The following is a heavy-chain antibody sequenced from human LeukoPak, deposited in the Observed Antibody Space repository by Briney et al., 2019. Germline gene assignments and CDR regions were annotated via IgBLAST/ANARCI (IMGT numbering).Heavy chain of an antibody. CDR1: GFTFSSYW. CDR2: IKQDESEK. Sequence: GSLRLSCAASGFTFSSYWMSWVRQSPGKGLEGVANIKQDESEKYYVDSVKGRFTISRDNAKNSLYLQMNSLRAEDTAVYYCARGHVDTTMAGEFDFWGQGTLVTVSS. CDR3: ARGHVDTTMAGEFDF. J-gene: IGHJ4*02. V-gene: IGHV3-7*01. D-gene: IGHD5-18*01.